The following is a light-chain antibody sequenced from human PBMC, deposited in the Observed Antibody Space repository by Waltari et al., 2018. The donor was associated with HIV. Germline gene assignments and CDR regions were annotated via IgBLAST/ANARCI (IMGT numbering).Light chain of an antibody. CDR2: DTS. CDR3: QQYYSTPPV. J-gene: IGKJ4*01. CDR1: QGISNT. V-gene: IGKV1-NL1*01. Sequence: DIQLTHSPPSLPASLEARVPIPCRESQGISNTLAWYQQKPGKAPKLLLYDTSRLQSGVPSRFSGSGSGTDYTLTISSLQPEDFATYHCQQYYSTPPVFGGGTKVEIK.